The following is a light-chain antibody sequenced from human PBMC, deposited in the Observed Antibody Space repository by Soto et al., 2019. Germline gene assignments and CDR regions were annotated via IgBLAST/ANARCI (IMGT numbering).Light chain of an antibody. V-gene: IGKV3D-11*02. CDR3: QQRSDWFRT. CDR1: QSVSND. J-gene: IGKJ1*01. CDR2: DAS. Sequence: IVLTQCPDTFSLSPEDRATLPCGASQSVSNDYVAWVQQKPAQAPRLLLYDASTRATGSPATFCGGGAGTKVSLPISSLEPEDFAVYYCQQRSDWFRTFGQGTKVDIK.